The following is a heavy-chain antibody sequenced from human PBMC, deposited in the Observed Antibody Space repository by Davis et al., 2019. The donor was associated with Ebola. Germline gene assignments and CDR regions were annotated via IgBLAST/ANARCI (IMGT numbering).Heavy chain of an antibody. Sequence: PSETLSLTCAVYGGSFSGYYWSWIRQPPGKGLEWIGEINHSGSTNYNPSLKSRVTISVDTSKNQFSLKLSSVTAADTAVYYCARGLVNHNWFDPWGQGTLVTVSS. CDR3: ARGLVNHNWFDP. CDR1: GGSFSGYY. J-gene: IGHJ5*02. V-gene: IGHV4-34*01. D-gene: IGHD2-21*01. CDR2: INHSGST.